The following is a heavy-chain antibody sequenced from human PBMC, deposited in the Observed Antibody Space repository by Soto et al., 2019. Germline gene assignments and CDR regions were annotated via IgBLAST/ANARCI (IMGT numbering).Heavy chain of an antibody. Sequence: KQSQTLSLTCTVSGGSISSYYWSWIRQPPGKGLEWIGYIYYSGSTNYNPSLKSRVTISVDTSKNQFSLKLSSVTAADTAVYYCARGLLGIVNHYYYYMDVWGKGTTVTVSS. CDR1: GGSISSYY. CDR2: IYYSGST. D-gene: IGHD7-27*01. V-gene: IGHV4-59*01. J-gene: IGHJ6*03. CDR3: ARGLLGIVNHYYYYMDV.